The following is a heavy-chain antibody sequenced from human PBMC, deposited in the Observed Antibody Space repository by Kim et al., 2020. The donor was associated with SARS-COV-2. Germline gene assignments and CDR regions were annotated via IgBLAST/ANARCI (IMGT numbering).Heavy chain of an antibody. Sequence: GGSLRLSCAASGFTFSSCAIHWVRQAPGKGLEWVAVISYDGSNKNYADSVKGRFTISRDNSKNTLYLQMNSLRAEDTALYYCARDPGSRLRGLTYSYYGMDVWGKGTTVTVSS. V-gene: IGHV3-30-3*01. CDR1: GFTFSSCA. J-gene: IGHJ6*04. CDR2: ISYDGSNK. CDR3: ARDPGSRLRGLTYSYYGMDV. D-gene: IGHD3-10*01.